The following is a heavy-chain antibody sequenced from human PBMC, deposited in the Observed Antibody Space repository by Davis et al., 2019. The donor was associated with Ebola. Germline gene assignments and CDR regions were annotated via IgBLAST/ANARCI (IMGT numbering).Heavy chain of an antibody. CDR2: INPNSGGT. J-gene: IGHJ4*02. CDR3: TVRGVIKQNFDY. V-gene: IGHV1-2*02. D-gene: IGHD3-10*01. CDR1: GYTFTGYY. Sequence: ASVKVSCKASGYTFTGYYMHWVRQAPGQGLEWMGWINPNSGGTNYAQKFQGRVTMTRDTSISTAYMELSRLRSDDTAVYYCTVRGVIKQNFDYWGQGTLVTVSS.